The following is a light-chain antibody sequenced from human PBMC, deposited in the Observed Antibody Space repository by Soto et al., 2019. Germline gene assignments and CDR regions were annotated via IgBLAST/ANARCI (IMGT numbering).Light chain of an antibody. J-gene: IGKJ2*01. V-gene: IGKV1-5*03. CDR2: KAS. Sequence: DIPMTQSPSTLSASVGDRVTITCRASQSGSSWLAWYQQKPGEAPKILIYKASTLESGVPSRFSGSGSGTEFTLTISSLQPDDLATYYCQQYDYYPYTFGQGTKLEIK. CDR3: QQYDYYPYT. CDR1: QSGSSW.